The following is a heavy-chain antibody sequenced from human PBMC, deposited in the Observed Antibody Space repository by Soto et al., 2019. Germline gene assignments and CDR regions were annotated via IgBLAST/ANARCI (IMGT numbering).Heavy chain of an antibody. Sequence: ASVKVSCKVSGYTLTELSMHWVRQAPGKGLEWMGGFDPEDGETIYAQKFQGRVTMTEDTSTDTAYMELSSLRSEDTAVYYCATEAGFDWLSLRDYWGQGTLVPVSS. V-gene: IGHV1-24*01. CDR2: FDPEDGET. J-gene: IGHJ4*02. D-gene: IGHD3-9*01. CDR3: ATEAGFDWLSLRDY. CDR1: GYTLTELS.